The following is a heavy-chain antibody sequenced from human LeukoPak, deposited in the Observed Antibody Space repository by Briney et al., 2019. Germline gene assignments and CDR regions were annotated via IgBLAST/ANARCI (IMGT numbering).Heavy chain of an antibody. J-gene: IGHJ4*02. CDR2: INPNSGGT. V-gene: IGHV1-2*02. CDR3: ARSIFGVGIVDY. Sequence: ASVKVSCKASGYTFTGYYMHWVRQAPGQGLEWMGWINPNSGGTNYAQKFQGRVTMTRDTSISPAYMELSRLRSDDTAVYYCARSIFGVGIVDYWGEGTLVTVSS. CDR1: GYTFTGYY. D-gene: IGHD3-3*01.